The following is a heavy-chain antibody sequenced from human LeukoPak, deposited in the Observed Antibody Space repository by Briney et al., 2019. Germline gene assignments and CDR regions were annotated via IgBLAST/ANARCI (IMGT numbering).Heavy chain of an antibody. V-gene: IGHV3-48*03. D-gene: IGHD1-26*01. CDR1: GFTFSSYE. Sequence: GGSLRLSCAASGFTFSSYEMNWVRQAPGEGQEWVSYIRRRDGTIYYADSVKGRFTISREKAKNSLYLQMNSLRGEETAVYYCARANGGSYYWFDPWGQGTLVTVSS. J-gene: IGHJ5*02. CDR2: IRRRDGTI. CDR3: ARANGGSYYWFDP.